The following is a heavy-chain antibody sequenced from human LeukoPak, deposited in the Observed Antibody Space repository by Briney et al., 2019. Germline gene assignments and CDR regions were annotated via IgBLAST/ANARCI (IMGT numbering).Heavy chain of an antibody. CDR1: GGTFSSYA. D-gene: IGHD6-13*01. CDR2: IIPIFGTA. J-gene: IGHJ2*01. CDR3: ARDKLTGDDSSSWVPPPTDWYFDL. V-gene: IGHV1-69*06. Sequence: SVKVPCKASGGTFSSYAISWVRQAPGQGLEWMGGIIPIFGTANYAQKFQGRVTITADKSTSTAYMEPSSLRSENTAVYYCARDKLTGDDSSSWVPPPTDWYFDLWGRGTLVTVSS.